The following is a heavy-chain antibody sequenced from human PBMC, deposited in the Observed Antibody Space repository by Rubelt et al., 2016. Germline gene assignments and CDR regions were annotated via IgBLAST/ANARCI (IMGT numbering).Heavy chain of an antibody. Sequence: SYGMHWVRQAPGKGLEWVALISFDASNKKNADTVKGRFTISRANSQNTLYLQMGSLRAEDTAVYYCAKDQGSPTLLYGMDVWGQGTTVTVSS. J-gene: IGHJ6*02. CDR3: AKDQGSPTLLYGMDV. V-gene: IGHV3-30*18. D-gene: IGHD1-26*01. CDR1: SYG. CDR2: ISFDASNK.